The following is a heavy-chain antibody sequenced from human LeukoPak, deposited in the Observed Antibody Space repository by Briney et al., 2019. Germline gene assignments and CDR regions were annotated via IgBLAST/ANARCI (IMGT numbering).Heavy chain of an antibody. V-gene: IGHV4-61*02. D-gene: IGHD4-17*01. CDR3: ASQGPGYGAVDRYFDY. J-gene: IGHJ4*02. CDR1: GGSISSCSYY. Sequence: SETLSLTCTVSGGSISSCSYYWSWIPQPAGKVLEWIGRIYTSGSTNYNPSLKSRVTISVDTSKNQFSLKLSSVTAADTAVYYCASQGPGYGAVDRYFDYWGQGTLVTVSS. CDR2: IYTSGST.